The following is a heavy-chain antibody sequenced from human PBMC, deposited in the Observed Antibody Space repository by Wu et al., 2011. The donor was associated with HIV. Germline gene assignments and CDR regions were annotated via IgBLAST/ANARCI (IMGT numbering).Heavy chain of an antibody. D-gene: IGHD3-10*01. V-gene: IGHV1-18*01. J-gene: IGHJ6*02. CDR2: ISAYNGDT. Sequence: QVQLVQSGAEVKKPGASVKVSCKASGYIFTSYGITWVRQAPGQGLEWMGWISAYNGDTKYAQKLQGRVTMTTDTSTSTAYMELRSLRSDDTAVYYCAGSYYNSYYYYGMDVWGQGTTVTVSS. CDR1: GYIFTSYG. CDR3: AGSYYNSYYYYGMDV.